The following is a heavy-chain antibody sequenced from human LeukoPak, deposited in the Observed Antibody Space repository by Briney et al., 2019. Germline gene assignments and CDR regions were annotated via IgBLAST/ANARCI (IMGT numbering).Heavy chain of an antibody. CDR1: GGSISIYY. Sequence: SETLSLTCTVSGGSISIYYWSWIRQPPGKGLEWVGYIYYSGSTNYNPSLKSRVTISVDTSKNQFSLKLSSVTAADTAVYYCARESDYVWGSYRWGAFDIWGQGTMVTVSS. J-gene: IGHJ3*02. V-gene: IGHV4-59*01. CDR3: ARESDYVWGSYRWGAFDI. CDR2: IYYSGST. D-gene: IGHD3-16*02.